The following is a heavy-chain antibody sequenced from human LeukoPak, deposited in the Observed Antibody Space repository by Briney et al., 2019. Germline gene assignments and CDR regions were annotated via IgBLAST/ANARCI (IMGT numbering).Heavy chain of an antibody. V-gene: IGHV4-38-2*01. CDR2: IYHSGST. D-gene: IGHD2-15*01. CDR1: GGSFSGYY. Sequence: SETLSLTCAVYGGSFSGYYWGWIRQPPGKGLEWIGSIYHSGSTYYNPSLKSRVTISVDTSKNQFSLKLSSVTAADTAVYYCARILGYCSGGSCYSGVGVDYWGQGTLVTVSS. J-gene: IGHJ4*02. CDR3: ARILGYCSGGSCYSGVGVDY.